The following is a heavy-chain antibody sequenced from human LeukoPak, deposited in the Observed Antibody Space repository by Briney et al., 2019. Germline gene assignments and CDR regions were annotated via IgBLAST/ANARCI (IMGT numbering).Heavy chain of an antibody. J-gene: IGHJ4*02. CDR2: ISSSSSYI. CDR1: GFTFSSYS. CDR3: ARGRGSTEKKVDY. D-gene: IGHD6-13*01. Sequence: TGGSLRLSCAASGFTFSSYSMNWVRQAPGKGLEWVSSISSSSSYIYYADSVKGRFTISRDNAKNSLYLQMNSLRAEDTAVYYCARGRGSTEKKVDYWGQGTLVTVSS. V-gene: IGHV3-21*01.